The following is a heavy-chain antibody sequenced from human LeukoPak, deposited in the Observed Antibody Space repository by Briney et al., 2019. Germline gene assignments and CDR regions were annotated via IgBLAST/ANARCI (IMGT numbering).Heavy chain of an antibody. D-gene: IGHD6-13*01. Sequence: ASVKVSCKASGYTFTGYYMHWVRQAPGQGLEWMGWINPNSGGTNYAQKFQGRVTMTRDTSISTAYMELSGLRSDDTAVYYCARGFSSSWRSYYYYYMDVWGKGTTVTVSS. CDR2: INPNSGGT. CDR3: ARGFSSSWRSYYYYYMDV. V-gene: IGHV1-2*02. CDR1: GYTFTGYY. J-gene: IGHJ6*03.